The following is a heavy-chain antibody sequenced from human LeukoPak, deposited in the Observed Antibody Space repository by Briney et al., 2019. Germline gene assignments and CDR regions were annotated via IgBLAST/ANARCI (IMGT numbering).Heavy chain of an antibody. Sequence: SETLSLTCAVYGGSFSGYYWSWIRQPPGKGLEWIGEINHSGSTNYNPSLKSRVTISVDTSKNQFSLKLSSVTAADTAMYYCAKSGGYGLIDYWGQGTRVTASS. CDR3: AKSGGYGLIDY. V-gene: IGHV4-34*01. CDR2: INHSGST. J-gene: IGHJ4*02. CDR1: GGSFSGYY. D-gene: IGHD1-26*01.